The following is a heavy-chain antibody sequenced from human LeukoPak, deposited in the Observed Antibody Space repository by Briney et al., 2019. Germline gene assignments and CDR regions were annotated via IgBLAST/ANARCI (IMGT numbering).Heavy chain of an antibody. D-gene: IGHD3-10*01. CDR2: IIPIFGTA. V-gene: IGHV1-69*05. CDR3: ATEAGSGSYYNVDFDY. Sequence: SVKVSCTASGGTFSSYAISWVRQAPGQGLEWMGGIIPIFGTANYAQKFQGRVTITTDESTSTAYMELSSLRSEDTAVYYCATEAGSGSYYNVDFDYWGQGTLVTVSS. J-gene: IGHJ4*02. CDR1: GGTFSSYA.